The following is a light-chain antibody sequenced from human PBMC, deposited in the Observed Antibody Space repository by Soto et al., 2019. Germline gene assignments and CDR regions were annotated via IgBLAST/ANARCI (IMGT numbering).Light chain of an antibody. Sequence: EIVLTQSPATLSLSPGERGTLSCRASHSVSSYLAWYQQKPGQAPRLLTYDASNRATGIPARFSGSGSGTDFTLTISRLEPEDFAVYYCQHYGRSPTWTFGQGTKVDIK. CDR2: DAS. J-gene: IGKJ1*01. CDR1: HSVSSY. V-gene: IGKV3-20*01. CDR3: QHYGRSPTWT.